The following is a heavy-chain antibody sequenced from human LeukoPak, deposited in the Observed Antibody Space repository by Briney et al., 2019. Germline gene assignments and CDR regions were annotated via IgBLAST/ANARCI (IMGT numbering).Heavy chain of an antibody. CDR1: GFTFSIYG. CDR3: VKETRGTTIYY. J-gene: IGHJ4*02. D-gene: IGHD5-24*01. Sequence: GGSLRLSCAASGFTFSIYGMSWVRQAPGKGLEWVSVIYRGDATYYANSVKGRFTISRDSFENTVYLQMDSLRAEDTAVYYCVKETRGTTIYYWGQGTLVTVSS. CDR2: IYRGDAT. V-gene: IGHV3-66*01.